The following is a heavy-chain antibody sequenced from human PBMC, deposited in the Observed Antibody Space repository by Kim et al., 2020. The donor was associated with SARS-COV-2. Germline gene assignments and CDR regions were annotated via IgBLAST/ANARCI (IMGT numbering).Heavy chain of an antibody. J-gene: IGHJ4*02. CDR3: AKGMYYYGSGSPNYFDY. V-gene: IGHV3-23*01. CDR2: ISGSGGDT. D-gene: IGHD3-10*01. CDR1: GFTFKFYA. Sequence: GGSLRLSCAPSGFTFKFYAMSWVRQAPGKGLEWVSSISGSGGDTYYADSVKGRFTISRDNSKNTLYLQMNSLRVEDTAVYYCAKGMYYYGSGSPNYFDYWGQGTLVTVSS.